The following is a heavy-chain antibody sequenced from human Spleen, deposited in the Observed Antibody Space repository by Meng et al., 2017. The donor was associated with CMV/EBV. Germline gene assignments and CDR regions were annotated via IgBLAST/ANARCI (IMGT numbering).Heavy chain of an antibody. J-gene: IGHJ4*02. Sequence: ASGFTFSNCAMGWVRQAPGKGLEWVSAVSGSGGSTYYADSVKGRFTISRDNSKNTLYLQMNNLRAEDTAVYYCAKPAPDTTMATGYWGQGTLVTVSS. CDR2: VSGSGGST. CDR1: GFTFSNCA. V-gene: IGHV3-23*01. D-gene: IGHD5-18*01. CDR3: AKPAPDTTMATGY.